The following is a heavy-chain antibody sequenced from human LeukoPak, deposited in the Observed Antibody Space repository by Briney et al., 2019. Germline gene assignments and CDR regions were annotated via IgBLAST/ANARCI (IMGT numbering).Heavy chain of an antibody. CDR1: GGSITSYY. J-gene: IGHJ6*03. CDR2: IHYSGST. Sequence: PSETLSLTCTVSGGSITSYYWSWIRQPPGKGLEWIGYIHYSGSTHYNPSLKSRVTITVDTSKNQLSLKLSSVTAADTAVYYCARETSQKGAHYMDVWGKGTTITISS. V-gene: IGHV4-59*01. CDR3: ARETSQKGAHYMDV. D-gene: IGHD3-16*01.